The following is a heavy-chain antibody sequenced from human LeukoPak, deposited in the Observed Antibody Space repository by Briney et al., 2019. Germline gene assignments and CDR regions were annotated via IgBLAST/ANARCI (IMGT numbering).Heavy chain of an antibody. D-gene: IGHD2-15*01. J-gene: IGHJ4*02. CDR1: GFTFSTYS. Sequence: GGSLRLSCAASGFTFSTYSMNLVRQAPGKGLEWISYITSSSSTIYYADSVKGRFTISRDNAKNSLYLQMTSLRAEDTAVYYCASDRICWGQGTLVTVSS. CDR3: ASDRIC. V-gene: IGHV3-48*01. CDR2: ITSSSSTI.